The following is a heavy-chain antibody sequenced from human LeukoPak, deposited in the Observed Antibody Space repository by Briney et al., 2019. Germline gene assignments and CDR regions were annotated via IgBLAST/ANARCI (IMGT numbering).Heavy chain of an antibody. D-gene: IGHD6-6*01. V-gene: IGHV1-2*02. CDR3: ARASLAGYSSSSIDY. Sequence: GASVKVSCKASGYTFTGYYMHWVRQAPGQGLEWMGWINPNSGGTNYAQKFQGRVTMTRDTSISTAYMELSRLRSDDTAVYYCARASLAGYSSSSIDYWGQGTLVTVSS. CDR2: INPNSGGT. J-gene: IGHJ4*02. CDR1: GYTFTGYY.